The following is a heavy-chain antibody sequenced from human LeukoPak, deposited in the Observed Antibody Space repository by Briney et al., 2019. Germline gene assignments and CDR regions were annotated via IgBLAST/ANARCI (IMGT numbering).Heavy chain of an antibody. CDR1: GYTLTELS. CDR2: ISAYNGNT. CDR3: ARDNGGGSSTSCIACPGY. D-gene: IGHD2-2*01. J-gene: IGHJ4*02. V-gene: IGHV1-18*01. Sequence: ASVNVSCKVSGYTLTELSMHWVRQAPGQGLEWMGWISAYNGNTNYAQKLQGRVTMTTDTSTSTAYMELRSLRSDDTAVYYCARDNGGGSSTSCIACPGYWGQGTLVTVSS.